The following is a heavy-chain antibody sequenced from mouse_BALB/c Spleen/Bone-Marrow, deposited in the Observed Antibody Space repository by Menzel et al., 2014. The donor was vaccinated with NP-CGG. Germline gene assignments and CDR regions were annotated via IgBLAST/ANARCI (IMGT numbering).Heavy chain of an antibody. J-gene: IGHJ2*01. CDR1: GYTFTSYW. Sequence: QVQLQQSGAELVRPGASVKLSCKASGYTFTSYWINWVKQRPGQGLEWIGNIYPSDSYTNYNQKFKDKATLTVDKSSSTAYMQLSSPTSEDSAVYYCTREYGPLYYFDYWGQGTTLTASS. V-gene: IGHV1-69*02. D-gene: IGHD2-10*02. CDR3: TREYGPLYYFDY. CDR2: IYPSDSYT.